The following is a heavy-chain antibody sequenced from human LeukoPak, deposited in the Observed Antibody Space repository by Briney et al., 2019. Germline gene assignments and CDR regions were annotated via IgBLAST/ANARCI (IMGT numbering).Heavy chain of an antibody. D-gene: IGHD5-24*01. Sequence: ASVKVSCKASGYTFTSYYMHWVRQAPGQGLEWMGIINPSGGSTSYAQKFQGRVTMTRDMSTSTVYMELSSLRSEDTAVYYCAREGFHRDGYNSIWGQGTLVTVSS. V-gene: IGHV1-46*01. J-gene: IGHJ4*02. CDR3: AREGFHRDGYNSI. CDR1: GYTFTSYY. CDR2: INPSGGST.